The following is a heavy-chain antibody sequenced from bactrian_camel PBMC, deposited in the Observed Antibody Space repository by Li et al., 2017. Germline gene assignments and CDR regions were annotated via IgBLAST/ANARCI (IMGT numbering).Heavy chain of an antibody. D-gene: IGHD3*01. CDR3: VAQRCLGGNWDPAISGY. J-gene: IGHJ4*01. CDR2: IDWDGNI. V-gene: IGHV3S6*01. CDR1: GFTRISGC. Sequence: QLVESGGGSVQAGGSLRLSCVVSGFTRISGCMGWFRQAPGKEREGVAGIDWDGNIDYADTAKGRFIISQDNAKNTLYLQMNSLKPEDTAMYYCVAQRCLGGNWDPAISGYRAQGTQVTVS.